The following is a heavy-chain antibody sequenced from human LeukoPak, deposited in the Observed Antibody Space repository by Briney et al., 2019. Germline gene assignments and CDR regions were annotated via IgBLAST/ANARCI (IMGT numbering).Heavy chain of an antibody. CDR3: ARSETYNWNFDF. D-gene: IGHD1-20*01. J-gene: IGHJ5*01. CDR2: IWSNGVIK. V-gene: IGHV3-33*01. Sequence: GGSLRLSCEASGFTFSDNGVHWVRQAPGKGLEWLAVIWSNGVIKYYADSVKGQFAISRDNNRNTAYLQMNSLRAEDTAVYYCARSETYNWNFDFWGQGTLVTVSS. CDR1: GFTFSDNG.